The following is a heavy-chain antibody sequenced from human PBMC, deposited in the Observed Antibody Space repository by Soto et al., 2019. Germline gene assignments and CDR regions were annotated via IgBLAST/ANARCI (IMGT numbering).Heavy chain of an antibody. Sequence: EVLLVESGGGLVQPGGSLRLSCAASGFTFSRRWMTWVRQAPGKGLEWVANIKEDENGKDYVDSVKGRFTISRDNAKNSLYLQMNSLRAEDTAVYYCATHDGPAAAGLVLDFWGQGTLVIVSS. CDR2: IKEDENGK. CDR1: GFTFSRRW. V-gene: IGHV3-7*02. J-gene: IGHJ4*02. D-gene: IGHD6-13*01. CDR3: ATHDGPAAAGLVLDF.